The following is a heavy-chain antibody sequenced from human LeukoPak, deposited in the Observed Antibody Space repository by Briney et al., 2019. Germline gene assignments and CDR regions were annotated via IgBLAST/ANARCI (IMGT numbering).Heavy chain of an antibody. CDR3: ARGTYYYDSSGFNWFDP. V-gene: IGHV1-2*02. J-gene: IGHJ5*02. Sequence: ASVKVSCKASGYTFTGYYMHWVRQAPGQGLEWMGWINPNSGGTNYAQKVQGRVTMTRDTSISTAYMELSRLRSDDTAVYYCARGTYYYDSSGFNWFDPWGQGTLVTVSS. CDR1: GYTFTGYY. D-gene: IGHD3-22*01. CDR2: INPNSGGT.